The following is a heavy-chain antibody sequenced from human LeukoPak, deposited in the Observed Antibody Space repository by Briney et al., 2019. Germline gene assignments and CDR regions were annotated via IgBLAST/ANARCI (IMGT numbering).Heavy chain of an antibody. CDR1: GDSITTYC. V-gene: IGHV4-59*01. J-gene: IGHJ4*02. D-gene: IGHD3-3*01. CDR3: ARARLTTLYDFDF. Sequence: SETLSLTCTVSGDSITTYCWTWIRQPPGKGLEWIGYNYYSGSTSYNPSLKSRVTISLDTSKNQFSLTLTSVTAADTAVYYCARARLTTLYDFDFWGQGTLVTVSS. CDR2: NYYSGST.